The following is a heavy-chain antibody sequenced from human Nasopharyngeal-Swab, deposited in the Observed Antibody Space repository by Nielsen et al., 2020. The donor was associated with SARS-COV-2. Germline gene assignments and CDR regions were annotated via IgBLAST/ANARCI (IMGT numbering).Heavy chain of an antibody. CDR2: IYYSGST. V-gene: IGHV4-31*02. Sequence: WIRQPPGKGLEWIGYIYYSGSTYYNPSLKSRVTISVDTSKNQFSLKLSSATAADTAVYYCARAGGYCSGGSCRRHYYFDYWGQGTLVTVSS. J-gene: IGHJ4*02. D-gene: IGHD2-15*01. CDR3: ARAGGYCSGGSCRRHYYFDY.